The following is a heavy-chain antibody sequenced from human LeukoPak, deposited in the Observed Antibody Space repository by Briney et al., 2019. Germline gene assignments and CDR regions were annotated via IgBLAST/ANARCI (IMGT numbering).Heavy chain of an antibody. CDR1: GGFIGTYY. V-gene: IGHV4-59*01. J-gene: IGHJ4*02. Sequence: SETLSLTCTVSGGFIGTYYWSWIRQPPGKGLEWIGYIYYSGSTNYNPSLKSRVTISVDTSKNQFSLKLSSVTAADTAVYYCARGASAPQFDYWGQGTLVTVSS. CDR3: ARGASAPQFDY. D-gene: IGHD4/OR15-4a*01. CDR2: IYYSGST.